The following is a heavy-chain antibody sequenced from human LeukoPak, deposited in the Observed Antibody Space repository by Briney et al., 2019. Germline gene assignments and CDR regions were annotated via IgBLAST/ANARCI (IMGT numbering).Heavy chain of an antibody. Sequence: GGSLRISCAASGFNFDAYAMSWVRQAPGKGLEWVSGISKSGRTTFYTDSVKGRFTISRDNSKDTLHLQMNRLRAEDTALYYCAKDHDNTDYYYYFDSWGQGTLVTVSS. CDR3: AKDHDNTDYYYYFDS. V-gene: IGHV3-23*01. J-gene: IGHJ4*02. CDR1: GFNFDAYA. CDR2: ISKSGRTT. D-gene: IGHD2-21*01.